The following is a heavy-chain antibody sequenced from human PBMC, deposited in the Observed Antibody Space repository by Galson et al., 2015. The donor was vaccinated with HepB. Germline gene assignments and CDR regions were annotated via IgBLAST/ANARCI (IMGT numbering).Heavy chain of an antibody. CDR2: NFYSGST. CDR3: ASGRRDGYRYFDY. J-gene: IGHJ4*02. Sequence: SETLSLTCTVSGGSISSSNYYWGWIHQPPGKGLEWIGSNFYSGSTYYNPSLKGRVTISVETSKNQLSLKVNSVTAADTAFYYCASGRRDGYRYFDYWGQGTLVTVSS. CDR1: GGSISSSNYY. D-gene: IGHD5-24*01. V-gene: IGHV4-39*01.